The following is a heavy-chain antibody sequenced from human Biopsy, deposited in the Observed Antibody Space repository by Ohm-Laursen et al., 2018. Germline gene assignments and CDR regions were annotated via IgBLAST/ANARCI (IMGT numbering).Heavy chain of an antibody. D-gene: IGHD2-8*01. Sequence: LTLTRAVSGFTFSGFSMTWVRQAPGKGVEWVSSISASGNHIYYTDSVKGRFTVSRDNGKNSVYLQMNSLRVEDTAVYYCARDGEAKYCKHGVCPSDFWGQGTLVTVSS. CDR1: GFTFSGFS. V-gene: IGHV3-21*01. CDR3: ARDGEAKYCKHGVCPSDF. J-gene: IGHJ4*02. CDR2: ISASGNHI.